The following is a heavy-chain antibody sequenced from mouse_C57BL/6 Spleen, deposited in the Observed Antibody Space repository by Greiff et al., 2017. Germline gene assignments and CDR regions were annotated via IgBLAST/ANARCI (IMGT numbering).Heavy chain of an antibody. J-gene: IGHJ2*01. CDR1: GYTFTDYY. CDR3: ARDYGNYGFDY. CDR2: INPNNGGT. Sequence: VQLQQSGPELVKPGASVKISCKASGYTFTDYYMNWVKQSHGKSLEWIGDINPNNGGTSYNQKFKGKATLTVDKSSSTAYMELRSLTSEDSAVYYCARDYGNYGFDYWGQGTTLTVSS. D-gene: IGHD2-1*01. V-gene: IGHV1-26*01.